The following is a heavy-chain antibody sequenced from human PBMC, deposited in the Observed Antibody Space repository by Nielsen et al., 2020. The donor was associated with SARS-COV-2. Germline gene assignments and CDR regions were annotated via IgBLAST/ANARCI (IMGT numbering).Heavy chain of an antibody. D-gene: IGHD6-13*01. V-gene: IGHV6-1*01. CDR1: GDSFSSNSAA. CDR2: TYYRSKWYN. Sequence: SQTLSLTRAIPGDSFSSNSAAWNWIRQSPSRGLEWLGRTYYRSKWYNDYAVSVKSRITINPDTSKNQFSLQLNSVTPEDTAVYYCARDGSLVHLHYYYGMDVWGQGTTVTVSS. J-gene: IGHJ6*02. CDR3: ARDGSLVHLHYYYGMDV.